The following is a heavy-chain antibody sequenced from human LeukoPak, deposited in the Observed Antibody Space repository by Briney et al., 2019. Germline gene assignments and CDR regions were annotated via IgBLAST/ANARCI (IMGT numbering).Heavy chain of an antibody. CDR2: INTNTGNP. D-gene: IGHD3-10*01. Sequence: ASVKVSCKASGYTFTTYDISWVRQAPGQGLEWMGWINTNTGNPTYAQGFTGRFVFSLDTSVSTSYLQIISLKAEDTAVYYCARGGTGSRRLGSDYWGQGTLVTVSS. J-gene: IGHJ4*02. V-gene: IGHV7-4-1*02. CDR3: ARGGTGSRRLGSDY. CDR1: GYTFTTYD.